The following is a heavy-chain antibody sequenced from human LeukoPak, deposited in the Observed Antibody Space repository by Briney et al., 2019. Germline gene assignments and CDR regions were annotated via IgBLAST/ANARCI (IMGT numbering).Heavy chain of an antibody. J-gene: IGHJ6*02. CDR1: AFTINDAW. D-gene: IGHD3-22*01. V-gene: IGHV3-23*01. CDR3: AKDRALDSSGYYYYYYGMDV. CDR2: ISGSGGST. Sequence: GGSLRLSCAASAFTINDAWMNWVRQAPGKGLEWVSAISGSGGSTYYADSVKGRFTISRDNSKNTLYLQMNSLRAEDTAVYYCAKDRALDSSGYYYYYYGMDVWGQGTTVTVSS.